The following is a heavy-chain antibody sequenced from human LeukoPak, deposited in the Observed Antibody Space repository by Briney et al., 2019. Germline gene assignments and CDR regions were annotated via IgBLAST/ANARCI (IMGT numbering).Heavy chain of an antibody. CDR2: INHSGST. CDR1: GGSFSGYY. D-gene: IGHD3-9*01. J-gene: IGHJ5*02. V-gene: IGHV4-34*01. Sequence: PSETLSLTCAVYGGSFSGYYWSWIRQPPGKGLEWIGEINHSGSTNYNPSLKSRVTISVDTSKNQFSLKLSSVTAADTAVYYCAREYYDTLTGYYNWFDPWGQGTLVTVSS. CDR3: AREYYDTLTGYYNWFDP.